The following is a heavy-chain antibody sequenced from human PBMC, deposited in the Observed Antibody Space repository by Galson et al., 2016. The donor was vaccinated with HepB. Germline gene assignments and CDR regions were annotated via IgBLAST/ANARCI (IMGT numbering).Heavy chain of an antibody. CDR2: ISGSGGST. CDR3: ARVGYNYGSGSYYNGDDWYFDL. Sequence: SLRLSCAASGFTFSSCPMSWVRQAPGKGLEWVSSISGSGGSTNYADSVKGRFTISRDNSKNTLYLQMNYLRAEDTAVYFCARVGYNYGSGSYYNGDDWYFDLWGRGTLVIVSS. J-gene: IGHJ2*01. D-gene: IGHD3-10*01. V-gene: IGHV3-23*01. CDR1: GFTFSSCP.